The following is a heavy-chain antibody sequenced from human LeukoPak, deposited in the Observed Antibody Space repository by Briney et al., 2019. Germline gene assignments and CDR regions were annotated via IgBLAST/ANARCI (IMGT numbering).Heavy chain of an antibody. CDR2: ISGSGGNT. Sequence: GGSLRLSCAASGFTFSSYPRGWVRQAPGKGLEWVSVISGSGGNTYYADSVKGRFTISRDNSKNTLYLQMNSLRADDTAIYYCARGYSSGLLGYWGQGTLVTVSS. CDR3: ARGYSSGLLGY. V-gene: IGHV3-23*01. D-gene: IGHD6-19*01. J-gene: IGHJ4*02. CDR1: GFTFSSYP.